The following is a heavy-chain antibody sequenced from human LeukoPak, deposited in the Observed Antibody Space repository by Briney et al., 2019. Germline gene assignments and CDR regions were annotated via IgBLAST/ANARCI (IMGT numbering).Heavy chain of an antibody. J-gene: IGHJ4*02. CDR2: ISPYNGNT. CDR3: ARALTSGSYFLGYFDY. Sequence: ASVKVSCKASRYTFTSYGSSWVRQAPGQGLEWMGWISPYNGNTNYAQKLQGRVTMTTDASTRTAYMQLRSLISDDTAVYYCARALTSGSYFLGYFDYWGPGTLVTASS. CDR1: RYTFTSYG. V-gene: IGHV1-18*04. D-gene: IGHD1-26*01.